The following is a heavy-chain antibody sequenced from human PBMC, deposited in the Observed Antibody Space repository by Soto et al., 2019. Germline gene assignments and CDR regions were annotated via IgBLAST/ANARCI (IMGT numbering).Heavy chain of an antibody. D-gene: IGHD2-2*01. J-gene: IGHJ6*02. CDR1: GDSVSSNTAA. V-gene: IGHV6-1*01. CDR3: ARGRNQLLWGDYYYYGMDV. CDR2: TYYRSKWYN. Sequence: PSQTLSLTCAISGDSVSSNTAAWNWIRQSPSRGLEWLGRTYYRSKWYNDYAVSVKSRITINPDTSKNQFSLQLNSVTPEDTAVYYCARGRNQLLWGDYYYYGMDVWGQGTTVTVS.